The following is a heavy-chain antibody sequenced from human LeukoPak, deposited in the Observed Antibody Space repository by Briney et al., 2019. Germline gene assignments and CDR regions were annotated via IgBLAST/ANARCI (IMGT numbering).Heavy chain of an antibody. Sequence: GASVKVSCKASGYTFTSYGISWVRQAPGQGLEWMGWISAYNGNTNYAQKLQGRVTMTTDTSTSTAYMELRSLRSDDTAVYYCARGVGGSGSYYSSGTYYFDYWGQGTLVTVSS. CDR1: GYTFTSYG. CDR3: ARGVGGSGSYYSSGTYYFDY. V-gene: IGHV1-18*01. D-gene: IGHD3-10*01. CDR2: ISAYNGNT. J-gene: IGHJ4*02.